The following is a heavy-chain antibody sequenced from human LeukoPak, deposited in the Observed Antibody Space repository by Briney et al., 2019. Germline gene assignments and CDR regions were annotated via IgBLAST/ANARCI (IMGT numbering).Heavy chain of an antibody. J-gene: IGHJ4*02. CDR2: IVVGSGNT. V-gene: IGHV1-58*01. Sequence: SVKVSFKASGFTFTSSAVQWVRQARGQRLGWIGWIVVGSGNTNYAQKFQERVTITRDMSTSTAYMELSSLRSEDTAVYYCAALQGPYSSSWYEPFDYWGQGTLVTVSS. CDR3: AALQGPYSSSWYEPFDY. D-gene: IGHD6-13*01. CDR1: GFTFTSSA.